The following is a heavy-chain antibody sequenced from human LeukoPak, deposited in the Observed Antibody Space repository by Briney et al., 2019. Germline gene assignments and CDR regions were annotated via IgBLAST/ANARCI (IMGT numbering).Heavy chain of an antibody. Sequence: GGSLRLSCAASGFTFSTYGMSWVRQSPGKGLEWVSAISDSASGGITNYADSVKGRFTISRDNYKNTLYLQMNSLRVEDTAVYYCANHRSAFEFWGQGTLVTVSS. V-gene: IGHV3-23*01. D-gene: IGHD3-10*01. CDR3: ANHRSAFEF. J-gene: IGHJ4*02. CDR2: ISDSASGGIT. CDR1: GFTFSTYG.